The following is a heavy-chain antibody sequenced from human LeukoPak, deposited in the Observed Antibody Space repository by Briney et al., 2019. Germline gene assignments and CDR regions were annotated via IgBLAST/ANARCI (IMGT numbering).Heavy chain of an antibody. V-gene: IGHV3-30*18. J-gene: IGHJ4*02. Sequence: PGRSLRLSCAASGFTFSSYGMHWVRQAPGKGLEWVAVISYDGSNKYYADSVKGRFTISRDNSKNTLYLQMNSLRAEDTALYYCAKAQIYYYESSGYSELSYWGEGALVTVSS. CDR1: GFTFSSYG. CDR3: AKAQIYYYESSGYSELSY. D-gene: IGHD3-22*01. CDR2: ISYDGSNK.